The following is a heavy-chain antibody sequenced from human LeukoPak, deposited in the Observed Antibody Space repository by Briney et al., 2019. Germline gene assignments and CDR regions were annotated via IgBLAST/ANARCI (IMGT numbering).Heavy chain of an antibody. CDR1: GFSVSNYY. CDR3: ARDRAVTQVWVEFDS. V-gene: IGHV3-66*03. J-gene: IGHJ5*01. Sequence: PGGSLRLSCAGSGFSVSNYYMNWVRQAPGKGLECVSLIRDSGATFYADSVKGRFTISRDNSKNTIYLQMNRLRVEDTAVYFCARDRAVTQVWVEFDSWGQGTLVTVSS. D-gene: IGHD3-16*01. CDR2: IRDSGAT.